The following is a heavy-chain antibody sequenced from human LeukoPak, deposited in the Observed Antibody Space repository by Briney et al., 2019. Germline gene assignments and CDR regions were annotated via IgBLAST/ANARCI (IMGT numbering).Heavy chain of an antibody. CDR3: ASRPRLRAGTGHMVDY. Sequence: SETLSLTCTVSGGSISSSSYYWGWIRQPPGKGLDWIGTIYYSGSTYYNPSLKSRVTISVDTSKNQFSLKLNSVTAADTAVYYCASRPRLRAGTGHMVDYWGQGTLVTVSS. D-gene: IGHD1-1*01. CDR1: GGSISSSSYY. CDR2: IYYSGST. J-gene: IGHJ4*02. V-gene: IGHV4-39*01.